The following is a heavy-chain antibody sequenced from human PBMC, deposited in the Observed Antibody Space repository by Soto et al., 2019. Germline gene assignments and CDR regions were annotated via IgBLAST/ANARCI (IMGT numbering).Heavy chain of an antibody. D-gene: IGHD3-10*01. CDR2: ISYDGSNK. Sequence: GGSLRLSCAASGFTFSSYGMHWVRQAPGKGLEWVAVISYDGSNKYYADSVKGRFTISRDNSKNTLYLQMNSLRAEDTAVYYCAKDYYGSGSYYSPYYYYGMDVWGQGTTVTVSS. CDR3: AKDYYGSGSYYSPYYYYGMDV. CDR1: GFTFSSYG. J-gene: IGHJ6*02. V-gene: IGHV3-30*18.